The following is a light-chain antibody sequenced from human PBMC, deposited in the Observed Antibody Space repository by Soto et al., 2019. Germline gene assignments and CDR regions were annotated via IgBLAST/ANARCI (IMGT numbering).Light chain of an antibody. CDR2: WAS. V-gene: IGKV4-1*01. J-gene: IGKJ1*01. CDR1: QNILYSSNNKNY. Sequence: DIVMTQSPDSLAVSLGERATINCKSSQNILYSSNNKNYLAWYQQKPGQPPKLLIYWASTRESGVPDRFSDSGSGTEFTLTISSLQAEDVAVYYCQQYYGSSGTFGQGTKVEIK. CDR3: QQYYGSSGT.